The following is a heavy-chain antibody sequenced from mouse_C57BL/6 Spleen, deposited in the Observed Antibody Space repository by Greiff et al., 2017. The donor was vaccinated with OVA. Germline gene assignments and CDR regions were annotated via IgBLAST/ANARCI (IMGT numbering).Heavy chain of an antibody. J-gene: IGHJ1*03. CDR1: GFTFSDYG. D-gene: IGHD2-5*01. CDR2: ISRGSSTI. CDR3: ARNSNWYFDV. V-gene: IGHV5-17*01. Sequence: EVKLMESGGGLVKPGGSLKLSCAASGFTFSDYGMHWVRQAPEKGLEWVAYISRGSSTIYYADTVKGRFTISRDNAKNTLFLQMTSLRSEDTAMYYCARNSNWYFDVWGTGTTVTVSS.